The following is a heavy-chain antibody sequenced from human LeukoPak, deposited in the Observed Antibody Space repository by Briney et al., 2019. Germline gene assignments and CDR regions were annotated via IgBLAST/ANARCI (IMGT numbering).Heavy chain of an antibody. J-gene: IGHJ6*03. V-gene: IGHV1-18*01. CDR2: ISAYNGNT. D-gene: IGHD4-17*01. Sequence: ASVKVSCKASGYTFTSYGISWVRQAPGQGLEWMGWISAYNGNTNYAQKLQGRVTMTTDTSTSTAYMELRSLRSDDTAVYYCARGMADGDYVQSSYYYYMDVWGKGTTVTVSS. CDR3: ARGMADGDYVQSSYYYYMDV. CDR1: GYTFTSYG.